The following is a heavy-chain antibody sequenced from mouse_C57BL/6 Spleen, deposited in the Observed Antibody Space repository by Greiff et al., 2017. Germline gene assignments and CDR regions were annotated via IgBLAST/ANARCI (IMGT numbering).Heavy chain of an antibody. CDR2: ISYSGST. CDR1: GYTFTSGYE. CDR3: ALGVVAPFDY. D-gene: IGHD1-1*01. Sequence: DVKLQESGPGLVKPSQSLSLSCTVTGYTFTSGYEWLWIRRSPGNLLEWMCFISYSGSTNYNPSLKSRISITHDTSKNHFFLKLNSVTTEDTATYYCALGVVAPFDYWGQGTTLTVSS. J-gene: IGHJ2*01. V-gene: IGHV3-1*01.